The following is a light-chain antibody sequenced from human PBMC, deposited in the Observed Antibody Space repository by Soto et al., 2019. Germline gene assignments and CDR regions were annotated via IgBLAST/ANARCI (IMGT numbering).Light chain of an antibody. CDR2: STN. CDR1: SGSVSTSYY. J-gene: IGLJ2*01. V-gene: IGLV8-61*01. CDR3: AAWDDSLNGLV. Sequence: QAVVTQEPSFSVSPGGTVTLTCGLSSGSVSTSYYPSWYQQTPGQAPRTLIYSTNTRSSGVPDRFSGSILGNKAALTITGAQADDESDYYCAAWDDSLNGLVFGGGTKVTVL.